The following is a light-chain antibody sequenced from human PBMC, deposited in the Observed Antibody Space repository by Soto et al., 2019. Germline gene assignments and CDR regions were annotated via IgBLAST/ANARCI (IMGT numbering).Light chain of an antibody. CDR3: QQYGSSPKT. V-gene: IGKV3-20*01. J-gene: IGKJ1*01. CDR1: QSVSSSY. CDR2: GAS. Sequence: EIVLTQSPGTLSLSPGERATLSCRASQSVSSSYLAWYQQKPGQAPRLLIYGASSRATGIPDRFSGSGSGTDFTLTIRRLEPEEFAVYYCQQYGSSPKTFGQGTKVEI.